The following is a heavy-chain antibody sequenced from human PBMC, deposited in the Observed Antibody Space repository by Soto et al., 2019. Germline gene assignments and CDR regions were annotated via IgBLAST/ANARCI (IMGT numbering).Heavy chain of an antibody. Sequence: QVQLVESGGGVVQPGRSLRLSCAASGFTFSSYAMHWVRQAPGKGLEWVAVISYDGSNKYYADSVKGRFTISRDNSKNSLYLQMNSLRAEDTAVYYCARGPDIVVVPAAIYWYFDLWGRGTLVTVSS. CDR2: ISYDGSNK. D-gene: IGHD2-2*01. V-gene: IGHV3-30-3*01. J-gene: IGHJ2*01. CDR1: GFTFSSYA. CDR3: ARGPDIVVVPAAIYWYFDL.